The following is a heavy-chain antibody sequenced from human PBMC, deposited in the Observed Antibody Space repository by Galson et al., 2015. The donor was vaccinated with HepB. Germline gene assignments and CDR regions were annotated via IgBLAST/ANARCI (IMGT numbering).Heavy chain of an antibody. Sequence: SLRLSCAASGFTFSSYGMHWVRQAPGKGLEWVAVISYDGSNKYYADSVKGRFTISRDNSKNTLYLQMNSLRAEDTAVYYCAKDFPTGGYDFWSGYYSPGLGGMDVWGQGTTVTVSS. V-gene: IGHV3-30*18. J-gene: IGHJ6*02. D-gene: IGHD3-3*01. CDR3: AKDFPTGGYDFWSGYYSPGLGGMDV. CDR1: GFTFSSYG. CDR2: ISYDGSNK.